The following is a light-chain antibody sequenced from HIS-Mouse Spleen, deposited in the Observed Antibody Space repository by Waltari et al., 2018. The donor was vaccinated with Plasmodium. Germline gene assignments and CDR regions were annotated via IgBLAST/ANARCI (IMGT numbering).Light chain of an antibody. CDR3: QQYYSYPYT. J-gene: IGKJ2*01. CDR2: AAS. V-gene: IGKV1-8*01. Sequence: AIRMTQSPSSFSESTGDRVTIPCRASQGISSYLAWYQQKPGKAPKLLIYAASTLQSGVPSRFSGSGSGTDFTLTISCLQSEDFATYYCQQYYSYPYTFGQGTKLEIK. CDR1: QGISSY.